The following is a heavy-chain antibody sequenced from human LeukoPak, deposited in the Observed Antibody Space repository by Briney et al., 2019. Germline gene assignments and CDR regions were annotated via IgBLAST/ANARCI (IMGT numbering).Heavy chain of an antibody. CDR3: AGDRDYYGSGSSYFDY. Sequence: PSETLSLTCTVSGGSISSYYWSWIRQPPGKGLEWIGYIYYSGNTNYNPSLRSRVTISVDTSKNQFSLKLSSVTAADTAVYYCAGDRDYYGSGSSYFDYWGQGTLVTVSS. CDR1: GGSISSYY. V-gene: IGHV4-59*01. CDR2: IYYSGNT. J-gene: IGHJ4*02. D-gene: IGHD3-10*01.